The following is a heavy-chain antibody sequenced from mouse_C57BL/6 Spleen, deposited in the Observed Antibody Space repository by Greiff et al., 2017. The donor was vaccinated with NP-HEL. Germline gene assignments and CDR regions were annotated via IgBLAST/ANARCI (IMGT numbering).Heavy chain of an antibody. V-gene: IGHV1-78*01. CDR3: AIEPYYYGSSWFAY. D-gene: IGHD1-1*01. J-gene: IGHJ3*01. CDR1: GYTFTDHT. CDR2: IYPRDGST. Sequence: QVQLQQSDAELVKPGASVKISCKASGYTFTDHTIHWVKQRPEQGLEWIGYIYPRDGSTKYNEKFKGKATLTADKSSSTAYMQLNSLTSEDSAVYFCAIEPYYYGSSWFAYWGQGTLVTVSA.